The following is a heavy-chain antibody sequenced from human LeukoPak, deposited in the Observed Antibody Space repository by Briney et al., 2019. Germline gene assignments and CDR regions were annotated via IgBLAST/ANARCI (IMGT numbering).Heavy chain of an antibody. V-gene: IGHV3-30*02. CDR1: GFTFRLFG. D-gene: IGHD2-2*02. CDR2: IRLDGSNT. CDR3: ARSYRQRAWFDP. J-gene: IGHJ5*02. Sequence: GGSLRLSCAASGFTFRLFGMHWVRQAPGKGLEWVSFIRLDGSNTYHADSVKGRFTISRDNSKNTLYLQMNSLTSEDTAVYYCARSYRQRAWFDPWGQGTLVTVSS.